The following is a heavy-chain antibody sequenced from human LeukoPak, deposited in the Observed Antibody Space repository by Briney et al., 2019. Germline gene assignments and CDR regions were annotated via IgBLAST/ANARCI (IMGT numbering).Heavy chain of an antibody. CDR2: ISGDASST. V-gene: IGHV3-43*02. J-gene: IGHJ4*02. CDR1: GFTFDDYA. CDR3: ARAVDDYVWGSYRPPGH. Sequence: GASLRLSCAASGFTFDDYAMHWVRQGPGKSLEWVSLISGDASSTKYADSVKGRFTISRDNAKNSLYLQMNSLRGDDTAVYYCARAVDDYVWGSYRPPGHWGQGTLVTVSS. D-gene: IGHD3-16*02.